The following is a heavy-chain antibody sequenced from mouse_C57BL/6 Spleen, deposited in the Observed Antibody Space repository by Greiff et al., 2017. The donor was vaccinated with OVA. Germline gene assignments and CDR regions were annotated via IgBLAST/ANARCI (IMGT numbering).Heavy chain of an antibody. J-gene: IGHJ2*01. CDR1: GYTFTSYW. D-gene: IGHD1-1*01. CDR2: IDPSDSYT. Sequence: QVQLQQSGAELVMPGASVKLSCKASGYTFTSYWMHWVKQRPGQGLEWIGEIDPSDSYTNYNQKFKGKSTLTVDKSSSTAYMQLSSLTSEDSAVYYCARPYYYGSRDFDYWGQGTTLTVSS. CDR3: ARPYYYGSRDFDY. V-gene: IGHV1-69*01.